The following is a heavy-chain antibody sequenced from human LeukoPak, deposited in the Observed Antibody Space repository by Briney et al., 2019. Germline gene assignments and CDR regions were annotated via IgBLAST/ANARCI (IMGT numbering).Heavy chain of an antibody. D-gene: IGHD7-27*01. Sequence: SETLSLTCTVSGGSISSYYWSWIRQPPGKGLEWIGYIYYSGSTNYNPSLKSRVTISVDTSKNQFSLKLSSVTAADTAVYYCARVPPQLGKESYFDYWGQGTLVTVSS. J-gene: IGHJ4*02. CDR2: IYYSGST. V-gene: IGHV4-59*01. CDR1: GGSISSYY. CDR3: ARVPPQLGKESYFDY.